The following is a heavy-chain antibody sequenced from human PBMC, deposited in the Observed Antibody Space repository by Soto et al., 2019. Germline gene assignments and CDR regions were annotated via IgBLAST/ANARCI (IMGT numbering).Heavy chain of an antibody. CDR1: GGSLINYH. Sequence: QVQLQQWGAGLLKPSETLSLTCTVYGGSLINYHWSWIRQPPGKGLEWVGEITHSGSTNYNPSLKSRVTISIDTSKNQFALKLRSVTAADTAVYYCARKYDYWGQGTLVTVSS. J-gene: IGHJ4*02. CDR3: ARKYDY. V-gene: IGHV4-34*01. CDR2: ITHSGST.